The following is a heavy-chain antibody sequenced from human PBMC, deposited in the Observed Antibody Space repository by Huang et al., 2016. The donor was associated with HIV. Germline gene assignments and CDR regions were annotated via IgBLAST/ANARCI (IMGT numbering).Heavy chain of an antibody. Sequence: EVRFQESGGGQVQPGGSLKLSFVASGFPFLVFWLPWVRQVPGEGWGWVVSSNSDGTYIDYADSGRGRFVVARNNARGIVSLEMSSLRPEDTGVYFCAVGGLTASYFHFDPRGQRIPVIV. D-gene: IGHD3-9*01. CDR2: SNSDGTYI. V-gene: IGHV3-74*01. CDR3: AVGGLTASYFHFDP. J-gene: IGHJ5*02. CDR1: GFPFLVFW.